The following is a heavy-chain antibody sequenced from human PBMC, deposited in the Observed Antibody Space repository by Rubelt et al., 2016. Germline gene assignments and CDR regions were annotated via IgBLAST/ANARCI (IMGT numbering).Heavy chain of an antibody. J-gene: IGHJ4*02. V-gene: IGHV1-46*01. CDR1: GYTFTRSY. Sequence: QVQLVQSGAEVKKPWASVKFSCKASGYTFTRSYMHWVRQPPGQWLEWMGIINPSGGSTSYAQKCQGRVTMTRDTSTSTVYMELSSLRSEDTAVYYCATPPGVGKYWGQGTLVTVSS. CDR3: ATPPGVGKY. CDR2: INPSGGST. D-gene: IGHD2-8*01.